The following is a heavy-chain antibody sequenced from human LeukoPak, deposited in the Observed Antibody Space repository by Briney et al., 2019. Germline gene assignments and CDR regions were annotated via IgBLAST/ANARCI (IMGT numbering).Heavy chain of an antibody. D-gene: IGHD3-10*01. CDR1: GFTFSSYA. CDR2: ISGSGGSK. CDR3: ARSITMVRGVMGY. V-gene: IGHV3-23*01. Sequence: TGGSLRLSCAASGFTFSSYAMSWVRQAPGKGLEWVSAISGSGGSKYYADSVKGRFTISRDNSKNTLYLQMNSLRAEDTAVYYCARSITMVRGVMGYWGQGTLVTVSS. J-gene: IGHJ4*02.